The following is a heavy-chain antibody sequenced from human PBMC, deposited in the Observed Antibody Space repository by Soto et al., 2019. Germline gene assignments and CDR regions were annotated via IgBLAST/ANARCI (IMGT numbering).Heavy chain of an antibody. J-gene: IGHJ4*02. D-gene: IGHD2-21*02. CDR2: VSTYNANK. CDR3: ARVGEGDPFDY. Sequence: QVQLVQSGAEVKKPGASVKVSCKASGYTFTSYGISWVRQAPGQGLEWMGWVSTYNANKHYGQTLQGRVTMTTDTSTSTPYMELTSLSSDDTAIYYCARVGEGDPFDYWGQGTLVTVSS. CDR1: GYTFTSYG. V-gene: IGHV1-18*01.